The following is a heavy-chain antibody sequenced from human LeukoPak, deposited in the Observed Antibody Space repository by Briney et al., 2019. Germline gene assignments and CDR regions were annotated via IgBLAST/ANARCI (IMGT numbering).Heavy chain of an antibody. V-gene: IGHV5-51*01. D-gene: IGHD2-15*01. CDR2: IYPGDSDT. J-gene: IGHJ2*01. Sequence: GESLKISCKGSGYSFSNYWIGWVRQMPGKGLEWMGIIYPGDSDTRYSPSFQGQVTISADKSISTAYLQWSSLKASDTAMYYCARVSRLVVPAPIRYFDLWGRGTLVTVSS. CDR3: ARVSRLVVPAPIRYFDL. CDR1: GYSFSNYW.